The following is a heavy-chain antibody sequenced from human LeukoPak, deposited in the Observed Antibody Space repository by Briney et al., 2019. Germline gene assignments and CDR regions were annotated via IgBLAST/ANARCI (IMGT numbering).Heavy chain of an antibody. Sequence: PGGSLRLSCAASGFTFSNYWMHWVRRAPGKGLVWVSRIHSDGSSTTYADSVKGRFTISRDNAKNTLYLQMNSLRAVDTAVYYCAKGGSKAPDYWGQGTLITVSS. V-gene: IGHV3-74*01. J-gene: IGHJ4*02. CDR1: GFTFSNYW. CDR2: IHSDGSST. D-gene: IGHD4-11*01. CDR3: AKGGSKAPDY.